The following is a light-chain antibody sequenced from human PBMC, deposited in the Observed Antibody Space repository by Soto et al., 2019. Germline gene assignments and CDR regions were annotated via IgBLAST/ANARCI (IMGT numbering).Light chain of an antibody. Sequence: EIVLTQSPATLSLYPGERATLSCRASRSFASSYLAWYQHKPGQAPRLLIYAASSRATGIPDRFIGSGSGTDFTLTISRLEPDDSSVYYCHHYDSSPPYTFGQGTKLEIK. J-gene: IGKJ2*01. CDR1: RSFASSY. CDR3: HHYDSSPPYT. CDR2: AAS. V-gene: IGKV3-20*01.